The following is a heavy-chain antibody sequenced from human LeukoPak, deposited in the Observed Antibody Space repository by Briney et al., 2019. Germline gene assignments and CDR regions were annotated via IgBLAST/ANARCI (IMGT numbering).Heavy chain of an antibody. CDR1: GGTFSSYA. CDR2: IIPIFGIA. J-gene: IGHJ5*02. V-gene: IGHV1-69*04. CDR3: ALINSGYDYLAYSSSQNWFDP. D-gene: IGHD5-12*01. Sequence: ASVKVSCKASGGTFSSYAISWVRQAPGQGLEWMGRIIPIFGIANYAQKFQGRVTITADKSTSTAYMELSSLRSEDTAVYYCALINSGYDYLAYSSSQNWFDPWGQGTLDTVSS.